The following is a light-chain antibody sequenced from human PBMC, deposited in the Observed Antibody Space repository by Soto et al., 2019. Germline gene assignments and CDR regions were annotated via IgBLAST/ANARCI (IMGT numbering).Light chain of an antibody. J-gene: IGLJ2*01. Sequence: QSVLTQPPSVSGAPGQRVTMSCTGSTSKIGAGYGVHWYQQLPGTAPKLLISGNTNRPSGVPDRFSGSRSGPSASLAITGLQAEDEADYYCQSYDSSLSGVVFGGGTQLTVL. CDR3: QSYDSSLSGVV. V-gene: IGLV1-40*01. CDR1: TSKIGAGYG. CDR2: GNT.